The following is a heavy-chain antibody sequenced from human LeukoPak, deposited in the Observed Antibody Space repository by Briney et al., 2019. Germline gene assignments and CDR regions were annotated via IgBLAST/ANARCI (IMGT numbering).Heavy chain of an antibody. D-gene: IGHD1-26*01. CDR3: ARHAIVGAATGIDAFDI. Sequence: SETLSLTCTVSGGSISSSSYYWGWIRQPPGKGLEWIGSIYYSGSTYYNPSLKSRVTISVDTSKNQFSLKLSSVTAADTAVYYCARHAIVGAATGIDAFDIWGQGTMVTVSS. V-gene: IGHV4-39*01. CDR2: IYYSGST. CDR1: GGSISSSSYY. J-gene: IGHJ3*02.